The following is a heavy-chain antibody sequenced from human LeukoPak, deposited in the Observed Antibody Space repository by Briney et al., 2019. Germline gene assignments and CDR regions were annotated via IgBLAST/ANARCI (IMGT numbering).Heavy chain of an antibody. D-gene: IGHD4-23*01. V-gene: IGHV1-2*02. Sequence: ASVKVSCKAPGYTFTSYGISWVRQAPGQGLEWMGWINPNGGGTNYAQKFQGRVTMTRDTSISTAYMELSRLRSDDTAVYYCARGDYGGNSRFHYWGQGTLVTVSS. CDR2: INPNGGGT. CDR1: GYTFTSYG. J-gene: IGHJ4*02. CDR3: ARGDYGGNSRFHY.